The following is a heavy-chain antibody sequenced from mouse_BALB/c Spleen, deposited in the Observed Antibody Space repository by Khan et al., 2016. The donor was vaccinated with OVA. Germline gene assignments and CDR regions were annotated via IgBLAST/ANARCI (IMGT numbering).Heavy chain of an antibody. CDR3: ARGNYYGYYVDY. CDR1: GYSIPSGYA. CDR2: ISYSGVT. J-gene: IGHJ2*01. D-gene: IGHD1-1*01. V-gene: IGHV3-2*02. Sequence: EVELVESGPGLVKPSQSLSLTCTVTGYSIPSGYAWNWIRQFPGNKLEWMGYISYSGVTSYPPSLKSRISITRDTSKNQFFLQLNSVTTEDTATNYCARGNYYGYYVDYWGQGTTLTVSS.